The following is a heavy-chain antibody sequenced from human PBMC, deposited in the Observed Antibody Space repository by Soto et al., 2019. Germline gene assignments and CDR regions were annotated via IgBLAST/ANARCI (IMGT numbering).Heavy chain of an antibody. J-gene: IGHJ6*02. V-gene: IGHV3-13*01. CDR2: IGTAGDT. CDR1: GFTFTNYH. D-gene: IGHD2-21*01. Sequence: EVQLVESGGGLVQPGGSLILSCAASGFTFTNYHIYWVRQAPGKGLEWVSAIGTAGDTYYSDSVKGRFTIFREDAKSSVYLQMTSLSTGDTAVYFCARAMDDSYKGSMDVWGQGTKVTVSS. CDR3: ARAMDDSYKGSMDV.